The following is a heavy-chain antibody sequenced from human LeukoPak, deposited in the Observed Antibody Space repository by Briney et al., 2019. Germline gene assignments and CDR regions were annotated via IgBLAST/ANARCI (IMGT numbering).Heavy chain of an antibody. CDR1: GFTFSSYA. CDR2: ISYDGSNK. CDR3: ARGEATTVISSYYYGMDV. D-gene: IGHD4-17*01. Sequence: GGSLRLSCAASGFTFSSYAMHWVRQAPGKGLEWVAVISYDGSNKYYADSVKGRFTISRDNSKNTLYLQMNSLRAEDTAVYYCARGEATTVISSYYYGMDVWGQGTTVTVSS. J-gene: IGHJ6*02. V-gene: IGHV3-30*04.